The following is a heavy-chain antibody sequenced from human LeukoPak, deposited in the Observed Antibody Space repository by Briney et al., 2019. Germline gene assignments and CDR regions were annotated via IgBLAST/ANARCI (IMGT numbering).Heavy chain of an antibody. CDR2: INPNSGGT. Sequence: ASVKVSCKASGYTFTGYYMHWVRQAPGQGLEWMGRINPNSGGTNYARKFQGRVTMTRDTSISTAYVELSRLRSDDTAVYYCARDTLTTVTTSWGQGTLVTVSS. J-gene: IGHJ4*02. D-gene: IGHD4-17*01. CDR1: GYTFTGYY. V-gene: IGHV1-2*06. CDR3: ARDTLTTVTTS.